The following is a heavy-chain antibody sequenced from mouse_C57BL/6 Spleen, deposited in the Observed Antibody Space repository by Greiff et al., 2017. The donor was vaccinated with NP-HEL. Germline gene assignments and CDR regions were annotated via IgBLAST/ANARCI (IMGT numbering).Heavy chain of an antibody. J-gene: IGHJ3*01. D-gene: IGHD2-13*01. CDR1: GYSITSGYY. V-gene: IGHV3-6*01. CDR2: ISYDGSN. Sequence: ESGPGLVKPSQSLSLTCSVTGYSITSGYYWNWIRQFPGNKLEWMGYISYDGSNNYNPSLKNRISITRDTSKNQFFLKLNSVTTEDTATYYCARDPIYYGDQAWFAYWGQGTLVTVSA. CDR3: ARDPIYYGDQAWFAY.